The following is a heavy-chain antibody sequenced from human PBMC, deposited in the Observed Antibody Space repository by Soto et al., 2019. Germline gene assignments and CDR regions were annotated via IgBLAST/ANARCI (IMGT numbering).Heavy chain of an antibody. Sequence: ASVKVSCKASGYTFTSYDINWVRQATGQGLEWMGWMNPNSGNTGYAQKFQGRVTMTRNTSISTAYMELSSLRSEDTAVYYCARGSYYDSSGYSPDYYYYGMDVWGQGTTVTVS. CDR1: GYTFTSYD. CDR2: MNPNSGNT. V-gene: IGHV1-8*01. CDR3: ARGSYYDSSGYSPDYYYYGMDV. J-gene: IGHJ6*02. D-gene: IGHD3-22*01.